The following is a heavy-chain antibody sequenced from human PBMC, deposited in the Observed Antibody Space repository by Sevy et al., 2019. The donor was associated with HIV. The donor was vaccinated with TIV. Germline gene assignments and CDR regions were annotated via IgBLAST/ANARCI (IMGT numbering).Heavy chain of an antibody. Sequence: GGSLRLSCAASGFTFSSYAMHWVRQAPGKGLEWVALISFGGSSKEYTDSLKGRFTISRDNSENTLYLQMNSLRAEDSGVYYCAKDRWGSGDFRGYFDHWGQGTLVTVSS. V-gene: IGHV3-30*18. CDR3: AKDRWGSGDFRGYFDH. CDR1: GFTFSSYA. D-gene: IGHD4-17*01. CDR2: ISFGGSSK. J-gene: IGHJ4*02.